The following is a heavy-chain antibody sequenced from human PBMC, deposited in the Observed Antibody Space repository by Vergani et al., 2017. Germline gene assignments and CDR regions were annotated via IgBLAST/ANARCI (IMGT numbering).Heavy chain of an antibody. CDR3: ARHTTYTDS. CDR1: EYSFGNYW. D-gene: IGHD1-1*01. J-gene: IGHJ4*02. Sequence: EVELVHSGPAMRNPGESLNISCKGSEYSFGNYWIGWGRQMPGKGLEWMGIIYPADSDTRYSPSFQGQVTISADKSISTAFLQWDSLKASDTALYYCARHTTYTDSWGQGTLVTVSS. V-gene: IGHV5-51*01. CDR2: IYPADSDT.